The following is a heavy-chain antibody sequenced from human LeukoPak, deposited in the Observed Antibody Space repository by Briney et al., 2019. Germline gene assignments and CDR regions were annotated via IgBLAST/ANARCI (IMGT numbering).Heavy chain of an antibody. Sequence: GGSLRLSCAASGFTFSSYSMNWVRQAPGKGLEWVSYISSSGGIIYYADSVKGRFTISRDSAKNSLYLQMNSLRAEDTAVYYCARGRRETLYYFDYWGQGTLVTVSA. CDR1: GFTFSSYS. CDR2: ISSSGGII. J-gene: IGHJ4*02. CDR3: ARGRRETLYYFDY. V-gene: IGHV3-48*04.